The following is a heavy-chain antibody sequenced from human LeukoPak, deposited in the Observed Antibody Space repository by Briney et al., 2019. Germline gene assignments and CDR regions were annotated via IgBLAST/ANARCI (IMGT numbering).Heavy chain of an antibody. J-gene: IGHJ6*03. CDR2: IYSSGST. Sequence: SETLSLTCTVSGGSISTYYGSWIRQPAGKGLEWIGRIYSSGSTNYNPSRKSRVTTSVDTSKNQFSLKLSSVTAGDTAVYFCARDRSWCGGTYYYSMDVWGKGTTVTVSS. V-gene: IGHV4-4*07. D-gene: IGHD3-10*01. CDR3: ARDRSWCGGTYYYSMDV. CDR1: GGSISTYY.